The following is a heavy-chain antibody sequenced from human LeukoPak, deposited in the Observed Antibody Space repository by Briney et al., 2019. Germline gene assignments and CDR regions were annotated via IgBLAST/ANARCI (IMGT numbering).Heavy chain of an antibody. CDR3: AIRDGHTDH. Sequence: SETLSLTCTVSGYSISTSYYWGWIRQPPGKGLEWIGSIYHSGNTYYNPSLKSRVTISVDTSKNQFSLKLNSVTAADTAMYYCAIRDGHTDHWGQGTLVTVSS. D-gene: IGHD5-24*01. V-gene: IGHV4-38-2*02. CDR2: IYHSGNT. J-gene: IGHJ4*02. CDR1: GYSISTSYY.